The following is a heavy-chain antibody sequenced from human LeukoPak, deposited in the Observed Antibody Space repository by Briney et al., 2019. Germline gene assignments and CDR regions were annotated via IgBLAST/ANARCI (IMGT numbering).Heavy chain of an antibody. CDR1: GDSISIYY. Sequence: SETLSLTCTVSGDSISIYYWSWIRQPAGKGLEWIGRIYTSGSTNYNPSLKTRVSMSVDTSKNQFSLKLNSVTAADTAVYYCARGSYYHDSRGNRDAFDIWGQGAMVTVSS. CDR3: ARGSYYHDSRGNRDAFDI. CDR2: IYTSGST. D-gene: IGHD3-22*01. V-gene: IGHV4-4*07. J-gene: IGHJ3*02.